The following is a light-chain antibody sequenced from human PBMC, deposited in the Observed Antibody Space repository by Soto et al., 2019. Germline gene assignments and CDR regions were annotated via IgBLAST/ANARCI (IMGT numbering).Light chain of an antibody. CDR1: HIVRSD. V-gene: IGKV3-11*01. Sequence: EIVMTQSPATFSVSPGEIATLSCSASHIVRSDLAWYQQKPGQAPRLLIYDASNRATGIPARFSGSGSGTDFNLTISSLEPEDFAVYYCQQRSNWPPSGNFGQGTRLEIK. J-gene: IGKJ5*01. CDR3: QQRSNWPPSGN. CDR2: DAS.